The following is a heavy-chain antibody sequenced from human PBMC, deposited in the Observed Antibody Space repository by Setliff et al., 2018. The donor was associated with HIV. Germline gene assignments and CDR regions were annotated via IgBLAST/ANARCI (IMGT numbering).Heavy chain of an antibody. D-gene: IGHD3-3*01. J-gene: IGHJ3*02. CDR2: IYYSGSA. CDR3: ARSPLWSGYEGEAFDI. V-gene: IGHV4-31*03. Sequence: SETLSLTCTVSGGSISSGGYYWSWTRQHPGKGLEWIGYIYYSGSAYYNPSLKSRFTISVDTSKNQFSLKLSSVTAADTAVYYCARSPLWSGYEGEAFDIWGQGTMVTVSS. CDR1: GGSISSGGYY.